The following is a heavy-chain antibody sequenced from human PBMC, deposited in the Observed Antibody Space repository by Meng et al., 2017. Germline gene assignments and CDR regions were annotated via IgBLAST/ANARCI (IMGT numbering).Heavy chain of an antibody. Sequence: QVQLVQSGPEFKKPGASVKVSGKASGYTFTGYYMHGVRQAPGQGLEWMGWINPNSGGTNYAQKFQGRVTMTRDTSISTAYMELSRLRSDDTAVYYCASRYDSSGSAAFQHWGQGTLVTVSS. V-gene: IGHV1-2*02. J-gene: IGHJ1*01. D-gene: IGHD3-22*01. CDR1: GYTFTGYY. CDR2: INPNSGGT. CDR3: ASRYDSSGSAAFQH.